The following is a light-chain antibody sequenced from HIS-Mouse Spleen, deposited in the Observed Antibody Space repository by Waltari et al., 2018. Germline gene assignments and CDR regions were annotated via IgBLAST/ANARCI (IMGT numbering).Light chain of an antibody. CDR1: SSDVGGYNY. J-gene: IGLJ2*01. V-gene: IGLV2-14*03. Sequence: QSALTQPASVSGSPGQSITISCTGTSSDVGGYNYVSWYQQHPGKAPKLMIYDVSNRPSGVSKRFPGSKSGNTASLTISGLQGEDEADYYCSSYTSSSFNVVFGGGTKLTVL. CDR3: SSYTSSSFNVV. CDR2: DVS.